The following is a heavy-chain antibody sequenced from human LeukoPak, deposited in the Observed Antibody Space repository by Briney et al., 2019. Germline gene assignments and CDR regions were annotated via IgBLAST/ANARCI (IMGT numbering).Heavy chain of an antibody. CDR1: GGSVTNYY. Sequence: PSETLSLTCTVSGGSVTNYYWSWIRQPPGKGLEYIGFIYHSGSTNYNPSLKSRVTMSVDKSKNQCSLRLSSVTAADTAIYFCARSTQDSSTSFDYWGQGTLVTVSS. CDR3: ARSTQDSSTSFDY. CDR2: IYHSGST. J-gene: IGHJ4*02. D-gene: IGHD6-6*01. V-gene: IGHV4-59*02.